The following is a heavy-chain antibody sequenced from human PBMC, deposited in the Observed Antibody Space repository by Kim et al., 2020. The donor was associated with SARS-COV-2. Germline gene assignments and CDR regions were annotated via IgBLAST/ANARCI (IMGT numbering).Heavy chain of an antibody. CDR1: GYTFTSYA. CDR2: INAGNGNT. V-gene: IGHV1-3*01. Sequence: ASVKVSCKASGYTFTSYAMHWVRQAPGQRLEWMGWINAGNGNTKYSQKFQGRVTITRDTSASTAYMELSSRRSEDTAVYYCARDFAVVTAIEYFQHWGQGTLVTVSS. CDR3: ARDFAVVTAIEYFQH. D-gene: IGHD2-21*02. J-gene: IGHJ1*01.